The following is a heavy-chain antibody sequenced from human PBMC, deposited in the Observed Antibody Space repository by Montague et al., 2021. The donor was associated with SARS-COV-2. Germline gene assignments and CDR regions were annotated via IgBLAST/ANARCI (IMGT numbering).Heavy chain of an antibody. J-gene: IGHJ6*03. CDR1: GDSITSKTHY. D-gene: IGHD3-3*01. V-gene: IGHV4-61*02. Sequence: TLSLTCTVSGDSITSKTHYWDWVRQPAGKGLEWIGRLLTSGATTFTPSLRSGLTLSKDPSKNEFYLKLGSVTAADTAVYYCARDSPHFDFWRGHYGDKYYMDIWGKGTTVTVS. CDR3: ARDSPHFDFWRGHYGDKYYMDI. CDR2: LLTSGAT.